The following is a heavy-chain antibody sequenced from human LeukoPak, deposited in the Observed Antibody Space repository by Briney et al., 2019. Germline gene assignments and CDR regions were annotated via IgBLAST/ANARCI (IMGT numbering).Heavy chain of an antibody. CDR3: VKAKDIVVVIAAFFN. CDR2: ISGSGGNT. D-gene: IGHD2-15*01. J-gene: IGHJ4*02. V-gene: IGHV3-23*01. Sequence: GSLRLSCAASGFTFSSYAMTWVRQAPGKGLEWVSAISGSGGNTKYADSVKGRFTISRDNSKNTVYLQLTSLRDEDTAVYYCVKAKDIVVVIAAFFNWGQGTLVTVSS. CDR1: GFTFSSYA.